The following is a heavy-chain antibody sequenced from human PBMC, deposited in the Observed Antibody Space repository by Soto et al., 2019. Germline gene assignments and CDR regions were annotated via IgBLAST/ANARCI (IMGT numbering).Heavy chain of an antibody. V-gene: IGHV3-23*01. CDR2: ISGSGGST. CDR3: ANMIEYSSSV. Sequence: GGSLSLSCAASGFTFSSYAMIGVRQAPGKGLEWVSAISGSGGSTYYADSVKGRFTISRDNSKNTLYLQMNSLRAEDTAVYYCANMIEYSSSVWGQGTLDTVSS. CDR1: GFTFSSYA. J-gene: IGHJ4*02. D-gene: IGHD6-6*01.